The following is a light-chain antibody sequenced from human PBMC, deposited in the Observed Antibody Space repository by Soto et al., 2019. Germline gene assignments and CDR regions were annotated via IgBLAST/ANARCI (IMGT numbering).Light chain of an antibody. V-gene: IGKV1-27*01. J-gene: IGKJ3*01. CDR2: AAS. CDR1: QGIRNF. Sequence: DIQMTQSPTSLSASVGDRVTITCRASQGIRNFVAWYQQKPGKAPKLLIYAASTLQSGVPSRFSGSGSGTDFPLTINSLQPEDVATYSCQKYSSVPVFGPWTKVEIK. CDR3: QKYSSVPV.